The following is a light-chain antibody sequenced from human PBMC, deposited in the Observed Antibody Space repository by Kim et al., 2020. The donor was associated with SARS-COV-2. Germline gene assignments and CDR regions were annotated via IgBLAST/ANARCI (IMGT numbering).Light chain of an antibody. J-gene: IGLJ3*02. CDR2: DVS. CDR1: SSDIGDYNY. CDR3: CSYAGTYTWV. Sequence: GQSVTISCTGTSSDIGDYNYVSWYQQHPGKAPKLLISDVSKRPSGVPDRFSGSKSDNTASLTISGLQAEDEADYYCCSYAGTYTWVFGGGTQLTVL. V-gene: IGLV2-11*03.